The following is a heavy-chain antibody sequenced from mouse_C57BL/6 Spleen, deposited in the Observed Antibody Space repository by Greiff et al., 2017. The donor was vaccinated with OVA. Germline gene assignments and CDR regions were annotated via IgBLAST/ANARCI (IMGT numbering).Heavy chain of an antibody. D-gene: IGHD2-3*01. CDR1: GYAFSSSW. V-gene: IGHV1-82*01. CDR3: ASMIYDGYYEFAY. J-gene: IGHJ3*01. CDR2: IYPGDGDT. Sequence: VQLQQSGPELVKPGASVKISCKASGYAFSSSWMNWVKQRPGKGLEWIGRIYPGDGDTNYNGKFKGKATLTADKSSSTAYMQLSSLTSEDSAVYFCASMIYDGYYEFAYWGQGTLVTVSA.